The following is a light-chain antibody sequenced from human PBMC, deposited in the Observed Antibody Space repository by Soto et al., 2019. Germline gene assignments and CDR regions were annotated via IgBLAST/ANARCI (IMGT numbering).Light chain of an antibody. CDR3: QQYNNRPYT. CDR2: GAS. Sequence: EIVMTQSPTTLSVSPGERATLSCRASKSVSRNLAWYQQKPGQAPRLLIYGASTMATGIPARFSGSRSGTEFTLTISSLQSEDFAVYYCQQYNNRPYTFGQGTKLEIK. V-gene: IGKV3-15*01. J-gene: IGKJ2*01. CDR1: KSVSRN.